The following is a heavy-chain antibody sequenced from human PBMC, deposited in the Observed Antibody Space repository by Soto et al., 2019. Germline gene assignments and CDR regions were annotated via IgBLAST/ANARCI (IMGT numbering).Heavy chain of an antibody. CDR3: ARHRDYGDYVGDFDY. CDR2: IYSGGST. D-gene: IGHD4-17*01. CDR1: GFTVSSNY. V-gene: IGHV3-66*04. J-gene: IGHJ4*02. Sequence: GGSLRLSCAASGFTVSSNYMSWVRQAPGKGLEWVSVIYSGGSTYYADSVKGRFTISRDNSKNTLYLQMNSLRAEDTAVYYCARHRDYGDYVGDFDYWGQGTLVTVSS.